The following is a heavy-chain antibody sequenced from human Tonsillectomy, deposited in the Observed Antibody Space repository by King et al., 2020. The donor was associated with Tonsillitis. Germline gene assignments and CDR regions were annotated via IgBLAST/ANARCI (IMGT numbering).Heavy chain of an antibody. J-gene: IGHJ5*01. Sequence: VQLVESGGGVVQPGRSLRLSCAASGFTFSSYGMHWVRQAPGKGLEWVAVMSYDGSSKYYADSVKGRFTISRDNSENTLYLQMNSLRAEDTAVYYCAKVLVPWSTYYTPDSWGQGPLVTVSS. V-gene: IGHV3-30*18. CDR1: GFTFSSYG. CDR3: AKVLVPWSTYYTPDS. D-gene: IGHD3-3*01. CDR2: MSYDGSSK.